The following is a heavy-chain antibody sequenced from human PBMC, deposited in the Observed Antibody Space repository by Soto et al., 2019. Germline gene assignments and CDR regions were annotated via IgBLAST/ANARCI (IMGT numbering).Heavy chain of an antibody. V-gene: IGHV1-69*01. CDR1: GGTFSSYA. Sequence: QVQLVQSGAEVKKPGSSVKVSCKASGGTFSSYAISWVRQAPGQGLEWMGGIIPIFGTANYVQKFQGRVTITADESTSTAYMVLSSLISEDTAVYYCANSITLSSYGMDVWGQGTTVTVSS. D-gene: IGHD3-3*01. CDR3: ANSITLSSYGMDV. CDR2: IIPIFGTA. J-gene: IGHJ6*02.